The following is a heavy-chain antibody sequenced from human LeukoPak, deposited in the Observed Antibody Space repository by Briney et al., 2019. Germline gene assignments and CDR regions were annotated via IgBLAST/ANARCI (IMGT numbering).Heavy chain of an antibody. CDR3: ARAEYCSSTSCSYHYYYYMDV. V-gene: IGHV1-2*02. CDR1: GYTFTDFY. D-gene: IGHD2-2*01. CDR2: INPKSGGT. Sequence: ASVKVSCKASGYTFTDFYMHWVRQAPGQGLEWMGWINPKSGGTNYTQKFQGRVTMTRDTSISTAYMELSRLRSDDTAVYYCARAEYCSSTSCSYHYYYYMDVWGKGTTVTVSS. J-gene: IGHJ6*03.